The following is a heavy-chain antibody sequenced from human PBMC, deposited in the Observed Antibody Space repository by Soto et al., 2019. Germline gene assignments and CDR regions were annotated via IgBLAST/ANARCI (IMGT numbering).Heavy chain of an antibody. CDR2: ISAYNGNT. Sequence: GASVKVSCKASGYTFTSYGITWVRQAPGQGLEWMGWISAYNGNTNYAQKLQGRVTMTTDTSTSTAYMELKSLRSDDTAVYYCARGGYDFWSGPSDTGPYGMDVWGQGTTVTVSS. J-gene: IGHJ6*02. D-gene: IGHD3-3*01. CDR3: ARGGYDFWSGPSDTGPYGMDV. V-gene: IGHV1-18*01. CDR1: GYTFTSYG.